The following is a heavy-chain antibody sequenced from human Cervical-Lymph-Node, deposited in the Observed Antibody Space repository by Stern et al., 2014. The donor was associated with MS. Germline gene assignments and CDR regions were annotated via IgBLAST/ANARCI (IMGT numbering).Heavy chain of an antibody. CDR2: IYWDYAK. Sequence: QVTLRESGPTLVKPTQTLTLTCTFSGFSLSTSGVGVGWIRQPPGKALEWLALIYWDYAKRYSQYLKSRLPITTDTSKNQVVLTMTNMDPVDTATYYCAHGLEIRLWAAYWGQGTLVTVSS. CDR3: AHGLEIRLWAAY. CDR1: GFSLSTSGVG. D-gene: IGHD5-18*01. J-gene: IGHJ4*02. V-gene: IGHV2-5*02.